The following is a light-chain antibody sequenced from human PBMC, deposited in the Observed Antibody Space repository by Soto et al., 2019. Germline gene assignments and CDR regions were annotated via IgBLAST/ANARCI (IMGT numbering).Light chain of an antibody. Sequence: ETVMTQSPATLSVSPGERATLSCRASQSISSNLAWYQQKPGQVPRLLIYDASTRAAGIPTGFSGSGSGTEFTLTIGSLQSEDSAIYYCQQYHNWPLTLGGGTKVDI. CDR2: DAS. CDR3: QQYHNWPLT. CDR1: QSISSN. V-gene: IGKV3-15*01. J-gene: IGKJ4*01.